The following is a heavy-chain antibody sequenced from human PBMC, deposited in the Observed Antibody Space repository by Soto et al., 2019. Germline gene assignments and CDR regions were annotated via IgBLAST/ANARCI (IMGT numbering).Heavy chain of an antibody. D-gene: IGHD4-17*01. J-gene: IGHJ6*02. CDR3: ARGHGDYGCYYYYGMDV. CDR2: IIPIFGTA. V-gene: IGHV1-69*12. Sequence: QVQLVQSGAEVKKPGSSVKVSCKASGGTFSRYAISWVRQAPGQGLEWMGGIIPIFGTANYAQKFQGRVTITADESTSTAYMELSSLRFEDTAVYYCARGHGDYGCYYYYGMDVWGQGTTVTVSS. CDR1: GGTFSRYA.